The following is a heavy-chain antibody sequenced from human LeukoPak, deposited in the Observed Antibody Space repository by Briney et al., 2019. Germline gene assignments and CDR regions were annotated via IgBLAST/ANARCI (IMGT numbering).Heavy chain of an antibody. J-gene: IGHJ4*02. D-gene: IGHD2-8*01. V-gene: IGHV3-23*01. CDR2: ISGSGDST. CDR1: GFIFSNSA. Sequence: GGSLRLSCAASGFIFSNSAMSWVRQAPGKGLEWFSAISGSGDSTYYADSVRGRFTISRDNSKNTLYLQMNSVRGEDTAVYYCVKGSTNVRPYYFDYWGQGTLVTVSS. CDR3: VKGSTNVRPYYFDY.